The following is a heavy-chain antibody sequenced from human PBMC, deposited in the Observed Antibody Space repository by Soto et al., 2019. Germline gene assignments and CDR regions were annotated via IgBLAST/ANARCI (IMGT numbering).Heavy chain of an antibody. CDR3: AKAPHGMGSI. D-gene: IGHD1-26*01. CDR2: IGGSGGST. V-gene: IGHV3-23*01. Sequence: EVQLLESGGGLVQPGGSLRLSCAASGFTFSSYAMSWVRQAPGKGLEWVSAIGGSGGSTYYADSVKGRFTISRDNSKNTQYLQRNSLRAADTAVYYCAKAPHGMGSIWGQGTMVTVSS. CDR1: GFTFSSYA. J-gene: IGHJ3*02.